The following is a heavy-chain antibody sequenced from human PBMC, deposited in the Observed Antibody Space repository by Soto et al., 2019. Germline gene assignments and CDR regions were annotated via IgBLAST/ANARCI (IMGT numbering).Heavy chain of an antibody. CDR3: ARAATAYNYDY. V-gene: IGHV3-72*01. CDR2: VRKKVNSYTT. D-gene: IGHD2-21*02. J-gene: IGHJ4*02. Sequence: EVQLVDSGGGLVQPGGSLRLSCAASGFTFSDHYMDWVRQAPGKGLEWVGRVRKKVNSYTTEYAASVKGRFTISRDDSNRSLYLQMNSLKTEDTAFYYCARAATAYNYDYWGQGTLVTVSS. CDR1: GFTFSDHY.